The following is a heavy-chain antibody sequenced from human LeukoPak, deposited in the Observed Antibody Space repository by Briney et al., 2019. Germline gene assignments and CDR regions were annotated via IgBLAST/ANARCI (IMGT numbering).Heavy chain of an antibody. V-gene: IGHV1-69*05. CDR3: ARASVTGTSYFDY. CDR2: IIPIFGTA. J-gene: IGHJ4*02. CDR1: GGTFSSYA. Sequence: SSVKVSCKASGGTFSSYAISWVRQAPGQGLEWMGGIIPIFGTANYAQKLQGRVTMTTDTSTSTAYMELRSLRSDDTAVYYCARASVTGTSYFDYWGQGTLVTVSS. D-gene: IGHD1-7*01.